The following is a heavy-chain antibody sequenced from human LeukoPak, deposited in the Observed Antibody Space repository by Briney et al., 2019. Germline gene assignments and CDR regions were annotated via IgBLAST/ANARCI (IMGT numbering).Heavy chain of an antibody. CDR3: ARITCSGGSCYSIPNY. CDR1: GYTFTSYG. Sequence: ASVKVSCKASGYTFTSYGISWVRQAPGQGVEWMGWISAYNGKTNYAQKLQGRVTMTTDTSTSTAYMELRSLRSDDTAVYYCARITCSGGSCYSIPNYWGQGTLVTVSS. J-gene: IGHJ4*02. D-gene: IGHD2-15*01. V-gene: IGHV1-18*01. CDR2: ISAYNGKT.